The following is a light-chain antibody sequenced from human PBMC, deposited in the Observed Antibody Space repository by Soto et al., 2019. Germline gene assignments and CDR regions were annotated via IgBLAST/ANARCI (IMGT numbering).Light chain of an antibody. V-gene: IGKV3-20*01. CDR1: ESVSDNY. CDR2: DAS. J-gene: IGKJ4*01. CDR3: GQYGCSPLT. Sequence: EIVLTQSPGTLSLSPGERATLSCRASESVSDNYLAWYQLRSGEAPSLVIYDASSRASAVPDRFSGSRSGEAFTHTSTRLEPEEFAVHYCGQYGCSPLTFGGGTKVEIK.